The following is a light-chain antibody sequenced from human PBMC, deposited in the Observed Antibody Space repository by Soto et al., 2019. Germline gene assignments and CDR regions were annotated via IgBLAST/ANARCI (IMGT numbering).Light chain of an antibody. CDR1: QSLLHGNGYNY. CDR2: LGS. CDR3: MQALQTPPT. V-gene: IGKV2-28*01. Sequence: DIVMTQSPLSLPVTPGEPASVSCRSSQSLLHGNGYNYLDWYLQKPGQSPQLLIYLGSNRASGGPDRFSGSGSGTDFTLKISRVEAEDVGVYYCMQALQTPPTFGGGTKVEIK. J-gene: IGKJ4*01.